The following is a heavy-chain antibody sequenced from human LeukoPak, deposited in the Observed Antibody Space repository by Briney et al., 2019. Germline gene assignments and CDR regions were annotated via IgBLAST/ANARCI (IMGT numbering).Heavy chain of an antibody. D-gene: IGHD4-17*01. J-gene: IGHJ4*02. CDR1: GFTFSSYG. CDR2: IWYDGSNK. CDR3: AREMTTVTTAHFDY. Sequence: GGSLRLSCAASGFTFSSYGMHWVRQAPGKGLEWVAVIWYDGSNKYYADSMKGRFTISRDNSKNTLYLQMNSLRAEDTAVYYCAREMTTVTTAHFDYWGQGTLVTVSS. V-gene: IGHV3-33*01.